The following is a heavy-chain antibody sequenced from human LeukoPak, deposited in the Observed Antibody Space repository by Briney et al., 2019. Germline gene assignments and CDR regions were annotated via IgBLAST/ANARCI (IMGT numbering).Heavy chain of an antibody. CDR3: ARESKYSGYPFDY. CDR2: VNSDGSGT. D-gene: IGHD5-12*01. Sequence: VGSLRLSCAASGFTFSNYWMHWVRQAPGKGLVWVSRVNSDGSGTTYADSVKGRFTISRDNAKNTLYLQMNSLRAEDTAVYYCARESKYSGYPFDYWGQGTLVTVSS. J-gene: IGHJ4*02. V-gene: IGHV3-74*01. CDR1: GFTFSNYW.